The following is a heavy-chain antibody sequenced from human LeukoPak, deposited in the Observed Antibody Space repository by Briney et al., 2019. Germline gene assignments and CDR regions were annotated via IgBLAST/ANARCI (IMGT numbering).Heavy chain of an antibody. Sequence: PGGSLRLSCAASGFTFSSYAMSWIRQPPGKGLEWIGEVNHSGSTNYNPSLKSRVTISVDTSKNQFSLKLSSVTAADTAVYYCARAIVVVVAATRKYYFDYWGQGTLVTVSS. CDR1: GFTFSSYA. J-gene: IGHJ4*02. CDR3: ARAIVVVVAATRKYYFDY. D-gene: IGHD2-15*01. CDR2: VNHSGST. V-gene: IGHV4-34*01.